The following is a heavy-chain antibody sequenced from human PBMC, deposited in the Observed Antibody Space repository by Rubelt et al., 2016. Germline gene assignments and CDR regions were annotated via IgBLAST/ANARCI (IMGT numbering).Heavy chain of an antibody. J-gene: IGHJ4*02. D-gene: IGHD1-26*01. CDR2: INHSGST. Sequence: GKGLEWIGEINHSGSTNYNPSLKSRVTISVDTSKNQFSLKLSSVTAADTAVYYCARGPSYDYWGQGTLVTVSS. V-gene: IGHV4-34*01. CDR3: ARGPSYDY.